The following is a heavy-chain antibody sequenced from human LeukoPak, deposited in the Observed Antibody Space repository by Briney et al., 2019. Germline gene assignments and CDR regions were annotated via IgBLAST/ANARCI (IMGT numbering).Heavy chain of an antibody. CDR3: ARDWEAAAY. V-gene: IGHV3-23*01. J-gene: IGHJ1*01. Sequence: GGSLRLYCAASGFTFSSYAMSWVRQAPGKGLEWVSAISGSGGSTYYADSVKGRFTISRDNAKNSLYLQMNSLRAEDTAVYYCARDWEAAAYWGQGTLVTVSS. CDR1: GFTFSSYA. D-gene: IGHD6-13*01. CDR2: ISGSGGST.